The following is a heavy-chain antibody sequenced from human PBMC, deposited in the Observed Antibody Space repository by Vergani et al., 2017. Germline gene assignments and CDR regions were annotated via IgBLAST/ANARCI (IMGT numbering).Heavy chain of an antibody. Sequence: QVQLVESGGGVVQPGGSLRLSCAASGFTFSNYGMHWVRQAPGKGLEWVAFIQYDGSSIYYLDSVKGRFTISRDNSKNTLYLQMNNLRTEDTAVYYCAKENDIVRGVASGFDPWGQGTLVTVSS. CDR3: AKENDIVRGVASGFDP. CDR1: GFTFSNYG. D-gene: IGHD3-10*01. CDR2: IQYDGSSI. J-gene: IGHJ5*02. V-gene: IGHV3-30*02.